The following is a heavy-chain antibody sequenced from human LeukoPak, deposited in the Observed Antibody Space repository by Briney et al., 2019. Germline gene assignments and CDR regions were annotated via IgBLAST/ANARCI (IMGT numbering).Heavy chain of an antibody. CDR3: ARVACGGDCYSYVDYYMDV. CDR1: GYTFTSYG. D-gene: IGHD2-21*02. CDR2: ISAYNGNT. Sequence: ASVKVSCKASGYTFTSYGISWVRQAPGQGLEWMGWISAYNGNTNYAQKLQGRVTMTTDTSTSTAYMELRSLRSDDTAVYYCARVACGGDCYSYVDYYMDVWGKGTTVTISS. V-gene: IGHV1-18*01. J-gene: IGHJ6*03.